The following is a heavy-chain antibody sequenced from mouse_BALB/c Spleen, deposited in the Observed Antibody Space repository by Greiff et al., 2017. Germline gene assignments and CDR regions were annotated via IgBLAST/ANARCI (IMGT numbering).Heavy chain of an antibody. CDR1: GFTFSSFG. V-gene: IGHV5-17*02. CDR3: ARGGYDLNG. CDR2: ISSGSSTI. J-gene: IGHJ4*01. D-gene: IGHD2-14*01. Sequence: EVMLVESGGGLVQPGGSRKLSCAASGFTFSSFGMHWVRQAPEKGLEWVAYISSGSSTIYYADTVKGRFTISRDNPKNTLFLQMTSLRSEDTAMYYCARGGYDLNGWGQGTSVTVSS.